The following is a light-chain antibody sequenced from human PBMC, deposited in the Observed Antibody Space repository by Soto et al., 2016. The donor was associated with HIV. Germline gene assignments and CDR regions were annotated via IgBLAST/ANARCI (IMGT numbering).Light chain of an antibody. CDR2: QDN. V-gene: IGLV3-1*01. J-gene: IGLJ2*01. CDR3: QAWDSSTGV. CDR1: KLGDKY. Sequence: SYELTQPPSVSVSPGQTASITCSGDKLGDKYASWYQQKPGQSPVLVIYQDNKRPSGIPERFSGPISGNTATLTISGTQAMDEADYYCQAWDSSTGVFGGGTKLTVL.